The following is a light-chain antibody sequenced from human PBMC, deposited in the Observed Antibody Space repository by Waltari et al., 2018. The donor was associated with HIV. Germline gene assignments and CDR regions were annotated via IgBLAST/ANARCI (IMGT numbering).Light chain of an antibody. CDR3: GTWDSSLSAVV. J-gene: IGLJ2*01. Sequence: QSVLTQPPSVSAAPGQKVPISCSGSSSNIANNFVSWYQQLPGTAPKLLIYESNRRPSGIPDRFSGSKSGTSATLGITGLQTGDEADYYCGTWDSSLSAVVFGGGTKLTVL. CDR1: SSNIANNF. V-gene: IGLV1-51*02. CDR2: ESN.